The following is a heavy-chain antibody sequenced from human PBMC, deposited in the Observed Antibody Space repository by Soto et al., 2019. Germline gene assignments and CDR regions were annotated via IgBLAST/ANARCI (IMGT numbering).Heavy chain of an antibody. D-gene: IGHD3-3*01. V-gene: IGHV1-18*01. CDR2: ISAYNGNT. Sequence: ASVKVSCKASGYTFTSYGISWVRQAPGQGLEWKGWISAYNGNTNYAQMFHGRVTMTTDTSANTAYMELWSLRFDDTAVFYCVRFPVSYDFWSGYPETHDYWGQGTLVTVSS. J-gene: IGHJ4*02. CDR1: GYTFTSYG. CDR3: VRFPVSYDFWSGYPETHDY.